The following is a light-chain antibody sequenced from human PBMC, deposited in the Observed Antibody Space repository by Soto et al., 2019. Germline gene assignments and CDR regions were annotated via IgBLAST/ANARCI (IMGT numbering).Light chain of an antibody. V-gene: IGKV1-39*01. J-gene: IGKJ4*01. CDR3: QQSYSTPLT. Sequence: DIQMTQSPSSLSVSVGDRVTITCRASQSIGGFLNWYQQKLGKAPKLLIYAASSLQSGVPSRFSGSGPGTDFTLTISSLQPEDFAPYYCQQSYSTPLTFGGGTKVEI. CDR2: AAS. CDR1: QSIGGF.